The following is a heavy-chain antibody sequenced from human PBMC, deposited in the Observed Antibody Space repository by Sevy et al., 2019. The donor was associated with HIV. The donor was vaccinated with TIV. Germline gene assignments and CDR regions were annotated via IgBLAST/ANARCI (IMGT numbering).Heavy chain of an antibody. V-gene: IGHV3-48*03. CDR2: ISSSGSTI. J-gene: IGHJ4*02. CDR1: GFTFSSYE. Sequence: GGSLRLSCAASGFTFSSYEMNWVRQAPGKGLEWVSYISSSGSTIYYADSVKGRFTISRDNAKNSLYLQMNSLRAEDTAVYYCAREGYYYDRSGYYWSPFDYWGQGTLVTVSS. CDR3: AREGYYYDRSGYYWSPFDY. D-gene: IGHD3-22*01.